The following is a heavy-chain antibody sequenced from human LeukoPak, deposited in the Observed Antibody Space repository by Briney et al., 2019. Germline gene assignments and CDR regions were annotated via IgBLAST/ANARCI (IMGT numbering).Heavy chain of an antibody. CDR1: GGSINNYY. CDR2: IYTSGST. CDR3: VRVHTPMVGHAFDI. J-gene: IGHJ3*02. Sequence: SETLSLTCTVSGGSINNYYWNWIRQPAGKGLEWIGRIYTSGSTNYNPSLKSRVTMSVDTSNNQFFLKLNSVTAADTAVYYCVRVHTPMVGHAFDIWGQGTMVTVSS. V-gene: IGHV4-4*07. D-gene: IGHD5-18*01.